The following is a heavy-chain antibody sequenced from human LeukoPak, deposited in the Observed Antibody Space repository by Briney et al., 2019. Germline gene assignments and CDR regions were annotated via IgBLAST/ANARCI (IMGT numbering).Heavy chain of an antibody. CDR2: ISGSGCST. CDR3: AKEGFHC. J-gene: IGHJ4*02. CDR1: GFTFSSCC. Sequence: GGSLRLPCAASGFTFSSCCQHWVSQAPGKGLEWVLGISGSGCSTYYAESVKGRSTISGDNSKNTLYLQMNSVRAEDTAVYYCAKEGFHCWGQGTLVTVSS. V-gene: IGHV3-23*01.